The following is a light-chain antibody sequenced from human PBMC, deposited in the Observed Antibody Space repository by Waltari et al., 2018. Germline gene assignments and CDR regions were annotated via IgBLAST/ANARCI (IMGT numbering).Light chain of an antibody. Sequence: ERVMTQSPATLSVSPGERATLSCRASQSVSSNLAWYQQKPGQAPRLLIYGASTRATGVPARFIGSGSGTDFTLTISSLQSEDFAVYYCQQYDNWPRTFGQGTKVEI. V-gene: IGKV3-15*01. J-gene: IGKJ1*01. CDR2: GAS. CDR1: QSVSSN. CDR3: QQYDNWPRT.